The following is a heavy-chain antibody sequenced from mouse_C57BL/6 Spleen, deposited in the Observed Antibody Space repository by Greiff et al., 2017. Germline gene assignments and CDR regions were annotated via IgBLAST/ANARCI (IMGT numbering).Heavy chain of an antibody. CDR3: ARSSRYRDFDY. CDR2: INPSNGGT. CDR1: GYTFTSYW. J-gene: IGHJ2*01. V-gene: IGHV1-53*01. D-gene: IGHD2-14*01. Sequence: VQLQQPGPELVKPGASVKLSCKASGYTFTSYWMHWVKQRPGQGLEWIGNINPSNGGTNYNEKFKSKATLTVDKSSSTAYMQLSSLTSEDSAGYYCARSSRYRDFDYWGQGTTLTVSS.